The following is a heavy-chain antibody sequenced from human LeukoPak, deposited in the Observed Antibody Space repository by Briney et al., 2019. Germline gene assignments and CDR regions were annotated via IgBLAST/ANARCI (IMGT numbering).Heavy chain of an antibody. V-gene: IGHV4-39*07. D-gene: IGHD3-3*01. Sequence: SETLSLTCTVSGDSISNNNFYWVWLRQTPGKGLDCIGSGYYSGSTYSNPSLKSRVTISADTSKNQFSLKLSSVTAADTAVYYSARAPRITIFGVVILKENYYYYMDVWGKGATVTVSS. CDR3: ARAPRITIFGVVILKENYYYYMDV. J-gene: IGHJ6*03. CDR2: GYYSGST. CDR1: GDSISNNNFY.